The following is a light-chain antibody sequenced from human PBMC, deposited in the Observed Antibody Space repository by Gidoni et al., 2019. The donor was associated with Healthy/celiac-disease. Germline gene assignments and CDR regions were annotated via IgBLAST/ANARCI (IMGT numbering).Light chain of an antibody. CDR3: QQSYSTPLT. CDR1: QSISIY. CDR2: AAS. J-gene: IGKJ4*01. Sequence: DIQMTQSPSSLSASVGDRVTITCRASQSISIYLNWYQQKPGKAPKLLIYAASSLQSGVPSRFSGSGSGTDFTLTTSSLQPEDFATYYCQQSYSTPLTFXGXTKVEIK. V-gene: IGKV1-39*01.